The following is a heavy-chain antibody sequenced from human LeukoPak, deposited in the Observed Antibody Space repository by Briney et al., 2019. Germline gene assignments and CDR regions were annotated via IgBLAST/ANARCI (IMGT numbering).Heavy chain of an antibody. D-gene: IGHD3-10*01. CDR3: ARGCYITIVRGVPPLDCRFDP. Sequence: SETLSVNCAVYGGDFSGYYWSWIRQPPGKWLEWNGEINHSGCTNYNPSLKSRVTISVDTSKNQFSLKLSSVTAADTAVYYCARGCYITIVRGVPPLDCRFDPWGQGTLVTVSS. CDR2: INHSGCT. CDR1: GGDFSGYY. V-gene: IGHV4-34*01. J-gene: IGHJ5*02.